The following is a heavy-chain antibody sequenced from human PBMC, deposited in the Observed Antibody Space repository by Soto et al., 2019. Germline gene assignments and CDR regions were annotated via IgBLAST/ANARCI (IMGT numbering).Heavy chain of an antibody. J-gene: IGHJ4*02. CDR2: ITGSGGST. CDR1: GFTFSSYA. V-gene: IGHV3-23*01. Sequence: EVQLLESGGGLVQPGGSLRLSCAASGFTFSSYAMSWVRQAPGKGLEWVSVITGSGGSTYYAASVKGRCTVSRDKSKNTLYLQMHSLRAEDTAVYYCAKGQRPDYWGQGTLVNVSS. CDR3: AKGQRPDY.